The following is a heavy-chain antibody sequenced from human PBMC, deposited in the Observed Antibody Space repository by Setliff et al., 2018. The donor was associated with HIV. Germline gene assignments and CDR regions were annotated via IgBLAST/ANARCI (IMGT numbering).Heavy chain of an antibody. Sequence: VASVKVSCKASGYTFTSYYIHWVRQAPGQGLEWMGRINPSGGSTSYAQKFQGRVTMTRDTSTSTVYMELSSLRSEDTAVYYCARGRYDFWSGYHPFDYWGQGTLVTVSS. CDR3: ARGRYDFWSGYHPFDY. J-gene: IGHJ4*02. CDR2: INPSGGST. V-gene: IGHV1-46*01. D-gene: IGHD3-3*01. CDR1: GYTFTSYY.